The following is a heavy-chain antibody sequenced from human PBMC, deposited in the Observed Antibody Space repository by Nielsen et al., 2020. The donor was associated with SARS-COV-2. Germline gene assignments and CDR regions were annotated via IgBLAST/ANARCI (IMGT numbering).Heavy chain of an antibody. D-gene: IGHD4-17*01. J-gene: IGHJ6*03. CDR3: ARARGAYGDYYYYYYTDV. CDR1: GDSVSSNSAA. Sequence: SETLSLTCAISGDSVSSNSAAWNWIRLSPSRGLEWLGRTYYRSKWYYDYALSVKSRITINPDTSKNQFSLHLNSVTPEDTAVYYCARARGAYGDYYYYYYTDVWGKGTTVTVSS. CDR2: TYYRSKWYY. V-gene: IGHV6-1*01.